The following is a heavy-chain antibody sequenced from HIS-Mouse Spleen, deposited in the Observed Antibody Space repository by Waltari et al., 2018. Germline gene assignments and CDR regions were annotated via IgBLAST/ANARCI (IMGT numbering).Heavy chain of an antibody. V-gene: IGHV4-39*07. CDR2: IYYSGRT. CDR1: GGSISSSSYY. Sequence: QLQLQESGPGLVKPSETLSLTCTVSGGSISSSSYYWGWIRQPPGKGLEWIGRIYYSGRTYYNPSLKCRVTRSVDTSKNQFSLKLSSVTAADTAVYYCAREIPYSSSWYDWYFDLWGRGTLVTVSS. CDR3: AREIPYSSSWYDWYFDL. J-gene: IGHJ2*01. D-gene: IGHD6-13*01.